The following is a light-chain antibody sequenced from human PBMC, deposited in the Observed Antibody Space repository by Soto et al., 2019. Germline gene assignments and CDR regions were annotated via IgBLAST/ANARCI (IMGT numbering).Light chain of an antibody. CDR1: QSVSSN. Sequence: EIVMTQSPATLSVSPGERATLSCRASQSVSSNLAWYQQKPGQAPRLLIYGASTRATGIPARFSGSGSGTDFTTTISSLQSEDFAVYYCQQYNNWPLWTFGQGTKVEIK. J-gene: IGKJ1*01. CDR2: GAS. V-gene: IGKV3-15*01. CDR3: QQYNNWPLWT.